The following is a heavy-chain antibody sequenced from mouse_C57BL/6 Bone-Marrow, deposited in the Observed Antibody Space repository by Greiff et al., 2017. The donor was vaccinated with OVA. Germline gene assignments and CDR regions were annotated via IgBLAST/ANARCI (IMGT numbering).Heavy chain of an antibody. J-gene: IGHJ3*01. CDR1: GYTFTSYW. Sequence: QVQLQQPGAELVRPGSSVKLSCKASGYTFTSYWMHWVKQRPIQGLEWIGNIDPSDSETHYNQKFKDKATLTVDKSSSTAYMQLSSLTSEDSAVYYCARDGYYGECAYWGQGTLVTVSA. V-gene: IGHV1-52*01. CDR2: IDPSDSET. CDR3: ARDGYYGECAY. D-gene: IGHD2-3*01.